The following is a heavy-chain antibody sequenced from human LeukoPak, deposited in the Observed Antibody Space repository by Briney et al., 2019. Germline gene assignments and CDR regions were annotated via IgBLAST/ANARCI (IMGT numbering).Heavy chain of an antibody. D-gene: IGHD6-19*01. J-gene: IGHJ4*02. CDR3: ARAKEQWLVLDY. Sequence: GGSLRLSCAASGFTFSSYAMHWVRQAPGKGLEWVAVISYDGSNKYYADSVKGRFTISRDSSKNTLYLQMNSLRAEDTAVYYCARAKEQWLVLDYWGQGTLVTVSS. CDR1: GFTFSSYA. V-gene: IGHV3-30*04. CDR2: ISYDGSNK.